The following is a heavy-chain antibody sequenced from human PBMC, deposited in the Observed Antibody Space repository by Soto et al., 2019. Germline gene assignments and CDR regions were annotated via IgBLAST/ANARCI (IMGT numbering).Heavy chain of an antibody. V-gene: IGHV4-30-2*01. D-gene: IGHD6-13*01. Sequence: SETRSLTCTVGGDSVSSGTSSWSWIRQPPGKGLEWIGYIYHSGSTYYNPSLKSRVTISVDRSKNQFSLKLSSVTAADTAVYYCASSHAGAHITAAVHWGQGTLVTVSS. CDR2: IYHSGST. CDR3: ASSHAGAHITAAVH. CDR1: GDSVSSGTSS. J-gene: IGHJ4*02.